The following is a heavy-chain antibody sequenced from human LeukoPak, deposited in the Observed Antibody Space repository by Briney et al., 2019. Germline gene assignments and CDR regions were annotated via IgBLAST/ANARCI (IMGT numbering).Heavy chain of an antibody. CDR1: GGTFSSYA. D-gene: IGHD5-18*01. Sequence: GASVKVSCKASGGTFSSYAISWVRQAPGQGLEWMGGIIPIFGTANYAQKFQGRVTITADKSTSTAYMELSSLRSEDTAVYYCARDRASGWIQLEPFDYWAREPWSPSPQ. CDR2: IIPIFGTA. CDR3: ARDRASGWIQLEPFDY. V-gene: IGHV1-69*06. J-gene: IGHJ4*02.